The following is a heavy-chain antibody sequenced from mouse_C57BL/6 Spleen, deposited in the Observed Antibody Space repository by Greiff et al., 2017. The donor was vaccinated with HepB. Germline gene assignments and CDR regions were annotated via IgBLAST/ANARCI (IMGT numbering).Heavy chain of an antibody. CDR2: ISSGGSYT. J-gene: IGHJ2*01. CDR1: GFTFSSYG. CDR3: ARQARHSNYFDY. Sequence: EVRLVESGGDLVKPGGSLKLSCAASGFTFSSYGMSWVRQTPDKRLEWVATISSGGSYTYYPDSVKGRFTISRDNAKNTLYLQMSSLKSEDTAMYYCARQARHSNYFDYWGQGTTLTVSS. D-gene: IGHD2-5*01. V-gene: IGHV5-6*01.